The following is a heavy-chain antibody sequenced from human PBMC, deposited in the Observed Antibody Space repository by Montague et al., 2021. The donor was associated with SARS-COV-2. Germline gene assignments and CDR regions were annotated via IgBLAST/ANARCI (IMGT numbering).Heavy chain of an antibody. CDR1: GGSFSGYY. D-gene: IGHD2-2*02. J-gene: IGHJ6*03. Sequence: SETLSLTCAVYGGSFSGYYWNWVRQPPGKGLEWIGEINHSGSANYNPSLKRRVTISVDTPKNQFSLKLNSVTAADTAVYYCASLGEGVVPAPILGIGPFYSYFYMDVWGKGATVTVSS. CDR2: INHSGSA. V-gene: IGHV4-34*01. CDR3: ASLGEGVVPAPILGIGPFYSYFYMDV.